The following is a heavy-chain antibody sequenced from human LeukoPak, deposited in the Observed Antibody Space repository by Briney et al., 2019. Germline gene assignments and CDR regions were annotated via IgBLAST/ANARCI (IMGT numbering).Heavy chain of an antibody. CDR3: AKRGVVIRVFLVGFHKEAYYFDS. CDR1: GISLSNYG. CDR2: LSGSGGGT. D-gene: IGHD3-10*01. Sequence: GGSLRLSCAVSGISLSNYGMSWVRQAPGKGLEWVAGLSGSGGGTNYADSVQGRFTISRDNPKNTLYLQMNSLRAEDTAVYFCAKRGVVIRVFLVGFHKEAYYFDSWGQGALVTVSS. V-gene: IGHV3-23*01. J-gene: IGHJ4*02.